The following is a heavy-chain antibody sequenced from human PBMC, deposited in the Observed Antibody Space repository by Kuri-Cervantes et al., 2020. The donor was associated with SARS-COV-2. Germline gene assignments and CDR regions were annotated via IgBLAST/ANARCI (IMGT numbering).Heavy chain of an antibody. D-gene: IGHD1-26*01. J-gene: IGHJ4*02. Sequence: GESLKISCTASGFAFSSYAMSWVRQAPGKGLEWVSAISGSGGSTYYADSVKGRFTLSRDNSKNTLYLQMNSLRAEDTAVYYCAKEAQRVRVGATSLFYWGQGTLVTVSS. CDR3: AKEAQRVRVGATSLFY. CDR1: GFAFSSYA. CDR2: ISGSGGST. V-gene: IGHV3-23*01.